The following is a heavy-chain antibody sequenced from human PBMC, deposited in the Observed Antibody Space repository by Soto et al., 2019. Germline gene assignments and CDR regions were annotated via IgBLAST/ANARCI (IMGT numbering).Heavy chain of an antibody. CDR3: ARPTGYCSSTSCYGE. D-gene: IGHD2-2*01. Sequence: SLKISCKGSGYSFTSYWISWVRQMPGKGLEWMGRIDPSDSYTNYSPSFQGHVTISADKSISTAYLQWSSLKASDTAMYYCARPTGYCSSTSCYGEWGQGTLVTVSS. V-gene: IGHV5-10-1*01. J-gene: IGHJ4*02. CDR2: IDPSDSYT. CDR1: GYSFTSYW.